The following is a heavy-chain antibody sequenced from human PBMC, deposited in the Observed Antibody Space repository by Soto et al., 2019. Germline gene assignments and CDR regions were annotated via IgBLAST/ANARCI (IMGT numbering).Heavy chain of an antibody. CDR3: ARGNVDTAMADY. J-gene: IGHJ4*02. Sequence: PSETLSLTCTVSGGSISSGDYYWSWIRQPPGKGLEWIGYIYYSGSTYYNPSLKSRVTISVDTSKNQFSLKLSSVTAADTAVYYCARGNVDTAMADYWGQGTLVTVSS. CDR1: GGSISSGDYY. CDR2: IYYSGST. V-gene: IGHV4-30-4*01. D-gene: IGHD5-18*01.